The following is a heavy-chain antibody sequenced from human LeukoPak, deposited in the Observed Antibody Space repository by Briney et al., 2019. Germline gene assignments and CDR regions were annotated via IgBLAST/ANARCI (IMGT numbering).Heavy chain of an antibody. D-gene: IGHD4-17*01. Sequence: ASVKVSCKASGYTFTSYGISWVRQAPGQGLEWMGGIIPIFGTANYAQKFQGRVTITADESTSTAYMELSSLRSEDTAVYYCARDFPPGGDYGDAFDIWGQGTMVTVSS. V-gene: IGHV1-69*13. CDR2: IIPIFGTA. CDR3: ARDFPPGGDYGDAFDI. J-gene: IGHJ3*02. CDR1: GYTFTSYG.